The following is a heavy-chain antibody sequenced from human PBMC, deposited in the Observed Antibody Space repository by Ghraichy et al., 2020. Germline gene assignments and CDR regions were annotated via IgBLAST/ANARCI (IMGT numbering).Heavy chain of an antibody. V-gene: IGHV4-59*01. Sequence: SETLSLTCSVSGGSISSYFWTWIRQPPGKGLEWIAYVHYSGTTNYNPSLKSRVTISLDTSNKQFSLQLNSVTAADTAVYYCARVVIGATIRYGVDVRGQGTTVTVSS. CDR1: GGSISSYF. CDR3: ARVVIGATIRYGVDV. J-gene: IGHJ6*02. CDR2: VHYSGTT. D-gene: IGHD2/OR15-2a*01.